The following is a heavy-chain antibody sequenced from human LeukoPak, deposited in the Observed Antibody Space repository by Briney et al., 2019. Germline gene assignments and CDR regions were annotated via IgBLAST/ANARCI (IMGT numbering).Heavy chain of an antibody. CDR3: ARGVLPGTIQWSLDY. Sequence: GGSLRLSCAASGFTLSNYYMSWVRQAPGKGLEWVANIGQDASDCADSVKGRFTVSRDNARNSLYLQMDCLRAEDTAVYYCARGVLPGTIQWSLDYWGQGTLVTVSS. CDR2: IGQDAS. CDR1: GFTLSNYY. J-gene: IGHJ4*02. V-gene: IGHV3-7*01. D-gene: IGHD2-2*02.